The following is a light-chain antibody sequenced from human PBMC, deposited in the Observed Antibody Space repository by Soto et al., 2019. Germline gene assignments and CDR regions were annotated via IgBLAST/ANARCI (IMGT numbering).Light chain of an antibody. V-gene: IGKV3-11*01. CDR2: DAS. J-gene: IGKJ5*01. CDR1: QSVSSY. CDR3: HQRINWPIT. Sequence: EIVLTQSPATLSLSPGERATLSCRASQSVSSYLAWYQQKPGQAPRLLIYDASNRATGIPARFSGSGSGTDFTLTISSLEPQDFACYYSHQRINWPITFGQGTRLELK.